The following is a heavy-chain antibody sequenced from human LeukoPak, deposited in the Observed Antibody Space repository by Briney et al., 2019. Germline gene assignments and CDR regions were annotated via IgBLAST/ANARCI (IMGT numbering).Heavy chain of an antibody. D-gene: IGHD3-10*01. CDR2: MYATGTT. CDR1: DTSINTYY. J-gene: IGHJ4*02. V-gene: IGHV4-4*07. CDR3: AKVAKYYYGPETYFFFEN. Sequence: SETLSLTCTVSDTSINTYYWSWIRQPAGKGLEWIGHMYATGTTNYNPSLKSRVSMSIDTSKNQISLNLRSVTAADTAVYYCAKVAKYYYGPETYFFFENWGQGTLVTVSS.